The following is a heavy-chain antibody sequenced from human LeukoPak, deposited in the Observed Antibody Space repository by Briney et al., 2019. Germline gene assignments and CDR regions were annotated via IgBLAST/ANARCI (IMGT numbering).Heavy chain of an antibody. D-gene: IGHD5-24*01. CDR2: TSYDGSRQ. CDR1: GFTFNRHA. Sequence: GGSLRLSCEASGFTFNRHAMHWVRQTPDKGLEWLVVTSYDGSRQYYADFVRGRFTVSRENAKNSLYLQMNSLRAEDTAVYYCARAFRDVIFDSWGQGTLVTVSS. J-gene: IGHJ4*02. V-gene: IGHV3-30*04. CDR3: ARAFRDVIFDS.